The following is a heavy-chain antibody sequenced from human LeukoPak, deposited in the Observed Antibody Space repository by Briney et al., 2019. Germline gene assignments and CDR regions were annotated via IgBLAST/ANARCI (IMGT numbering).Heavy chain of an antibody. CDR1: GFTFSSYG. CDR2: IRYDGSNK. D-gene: IGHD2-21*01. V-gene: IGHV3-30*02. J-gene: IGHJ6*03. Sequence: GGSLRLSCAASGFTFSSYGMHWVRQAPGKGLEWVAFIRYDGSNKYYADSVKGRFTISRDNSKNTLYLQMNSLRAEDTAVYYCAKVVAVVIGGSYYMDVWGKGTTVTVSS. CDR3: AKVVAVVIGGSYYMDV.